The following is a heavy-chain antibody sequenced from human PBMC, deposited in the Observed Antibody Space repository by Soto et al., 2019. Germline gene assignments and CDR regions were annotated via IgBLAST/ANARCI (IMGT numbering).Heavy chain of an antibody. V-gene: IGHV4-31*03. CDR1: GGSISSGGYY. CDR3: AREDHDRSGYYFQH. D-gene: IGHD3-22*01. CDR2: IYYSGST. Sequence: QVQLQESGPGLVKPSQTLSLTCTVSGGSISSGGYYWSWIRQHPGKGLEWIGYIYYSGSTYYNPCLKSRVTISVDTSKNHFSLKLSSVTAADTAVYYCAREDHDRSGYYFQHWGQGTLVTVSS. J-gene: IGHJ1*01.